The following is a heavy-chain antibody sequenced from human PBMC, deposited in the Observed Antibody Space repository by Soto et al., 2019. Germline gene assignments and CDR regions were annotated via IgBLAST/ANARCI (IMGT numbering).Heavy chain of an antibody. CDR3: ARPATGYWYFDL. J-gene: IGHJ2*01. CDR2: IYYSGST. CDR1: GGSISSSIYY. Sequence: PSETLSLTCTVSGGSISSSIYYWGWIRQPPGKGLEWIGSIYYSGSTYYNPSLKSRVTISVDTSKNQFSLKLSSVTAADTAVYYCARPATGYWYFDLWGRGTLVTVSS. V-gene: IGHV4-39*01.